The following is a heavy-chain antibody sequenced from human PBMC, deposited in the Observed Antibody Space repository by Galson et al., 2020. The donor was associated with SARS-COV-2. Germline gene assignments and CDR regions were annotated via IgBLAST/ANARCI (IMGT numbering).Heavy chain of an antibody. CDR2: ISAHNGDT. Sequence: ASVKVSCKASGYSFISYGFSWVRQAPGQGLEWMGWISAHNGDTNYAQKFQDRVTMTTDTSTSTAYMELRSLRSDDTAVYYCARDQYYDILTGLGPYCHGMDVWGQGTTVTVSS. J-gene: IGHJ6*02. CDR1: GYSFISYG. CDR3: ARDQYYDILTGLGPYCHGMDV. V-gene: IGHV1-18*04. D-gene: IGHD3-9*01.